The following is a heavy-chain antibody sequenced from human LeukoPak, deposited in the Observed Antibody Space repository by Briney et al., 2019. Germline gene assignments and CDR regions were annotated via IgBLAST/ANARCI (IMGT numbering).Heavy chain of an antibody. D-gene: IGHD6-13*01. V-gene: IGHV3-23*01. CDR3: ARDRSTYSSSWRTPNWFDP. Sequence: QAGGSLRLSCAASGFTFSSYAMSWVRQAPGKGLEWVSAISGSGGSTYYADSVKGRFTISRDNAKNSLYLQMNSLRAEDTAVYYCARDRSTYSSSWRTPNWFDPWGQGTLVTVSS. CDR1: GFTFSSYA. J-gene: IGHJ5*02. CDR2: ISGSGGST.